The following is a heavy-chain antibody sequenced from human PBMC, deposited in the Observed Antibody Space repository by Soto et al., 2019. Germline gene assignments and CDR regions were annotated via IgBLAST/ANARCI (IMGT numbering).Heavy chain of an antibody. CDR1: GDSRITGSYY. CDR3: ARRTETPNRFAP. D-gene: IGHD1-7*01. Sequence: SETLSLTCSVSGDSRITGSYYWSWIRQPPGKGLEWIGYVYYTGSTNYNPSLKSRVTMSVDTSKNQFSLKLSSVTAAETDVYYCARRTETPNRFAPWGKGTLVTVSS. CDR2: VYYTGST. J-gene: IGHJ5*02. V-gene: IGHV4-61*01.